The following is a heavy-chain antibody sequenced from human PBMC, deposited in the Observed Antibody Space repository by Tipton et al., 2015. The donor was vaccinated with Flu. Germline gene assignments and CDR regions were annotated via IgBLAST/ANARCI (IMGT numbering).Heavy chain of an antibody. D-gene: IGHD7-27*01. CDR3: ARDNWGGVFDY. V-gene: IGHV4-59*01. CDR2: IHYTAKT. J-gene: IGHJ3*01. CDR1: NDYLSDYY. Sequence: TLSLTCTVSNDYLSDYYWNWIRQSPGKGLEWLGSIHYTAKTLHDPSLKSRVTMAVDTSKNQFFLNLTSVTAADTAVYFCARDNWGGVFDYWGQGTMVTVSP.